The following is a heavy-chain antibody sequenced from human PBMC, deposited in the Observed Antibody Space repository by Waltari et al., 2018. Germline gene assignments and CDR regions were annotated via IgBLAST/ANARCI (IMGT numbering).Heavy chain of an antibody. V-gene: IGHV4-59*01. CDR3: ARMVPGVNRYFDY. J-gene: IGHJ4*02. CDR1: GGSISSSH. CDR2: IYYSGST. Sequence: QVQLQESGPGLVKPSETLSLACTVSGGSISSSHWTWIRQPPGKGLEWIGHIYYSGSTNYNPSLKSRVTISVDTSKNQFSLKLSSVTAADTAVYYCARMVPGVNRYFDYWGQGTLVTVSS. D-gene: IGHD3-10*01.